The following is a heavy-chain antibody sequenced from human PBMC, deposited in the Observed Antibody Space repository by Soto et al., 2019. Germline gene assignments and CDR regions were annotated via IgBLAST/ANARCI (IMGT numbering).Heavy chain of an antibody. CDR2: FFIGGNT. V-gene: IGHV4-39*01. Sequence: SETLSLTCTVSGGSISSTTYYWGWMRQPPGKGLEWIASFFIGGNTYYNPSLKSRVTISVDTSKNQFSLKLSSVTAADTAVYYCARHLTYCSAGSCYSDFPYYCMDVWGQGTTVTVSS. J-gene: IGHJ6*02. D-gene: IGHD2-15*01. CDR3: ARHLTYCSAGSCYSDFPYYCMDV. CDR1: GGSISSTTYY.